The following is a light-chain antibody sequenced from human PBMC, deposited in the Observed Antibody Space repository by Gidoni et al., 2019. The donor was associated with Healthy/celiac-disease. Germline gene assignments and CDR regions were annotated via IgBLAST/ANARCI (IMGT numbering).Light chain of an antibody. CDR1: SSHVGGYNY. CDR3: SSYTSSSTPYVV. V-gene: IGLV2-14*01. Sequence: QSALTQPASVSGSPGQPITISCTGTSSHVGGYNYVSWYQQHPGKAPKLMIYEVSNRPSGVSSRFSGSKSGNTASLTISGLQAEDEADYYCSSYTSSSTPYVVFGGGTKLTVL. CDR2: EVS. J-gene: IGLJ2*01.